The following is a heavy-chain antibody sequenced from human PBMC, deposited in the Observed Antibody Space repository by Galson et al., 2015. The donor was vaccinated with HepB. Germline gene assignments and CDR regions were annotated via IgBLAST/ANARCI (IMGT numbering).Heavy chain of an antibody. V-gene: IGHV3-74*01. J-gene: IGHJ5*02. Sequence: SLRLSCAASGFTFSSYWMHWVRQAPGKGLVWVSRINSDGSSTSYADSVKGRFTISRDNAKNTLYLQMNSLRAEDTAVYYCARVPYKYQLLSENWFDPWGQGTLVTVSS. CDR3: ARVPYKYQLLSENWFDP. D-gene: IGHD2-2*01. CDR2: INSDGSST. CDR1: GFTFSSYW.